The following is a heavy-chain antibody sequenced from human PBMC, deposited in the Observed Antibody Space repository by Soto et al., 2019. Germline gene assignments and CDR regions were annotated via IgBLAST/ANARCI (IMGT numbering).Heavy chain of an antibody. V-gene: IGHV3-33*01. Sequence: PGGSLRLSCAASGFTFSSYGMHWVRQAPGKGLEWVAVIWYDGSNKYYADSVKGRFTISRDNSKNTLYLQMNSLRAEDTAVYYCAREAKDIVVVVAATRGNGMDAWEQGTPVTVSS. CDR1: GFTFSSYG. CDR3: AREAKDIVVVVAATRGNGMDA. D-gene: IGHD2-15*01. CDR2: IWYDGSNK. J-gene: IGHJ6*01.